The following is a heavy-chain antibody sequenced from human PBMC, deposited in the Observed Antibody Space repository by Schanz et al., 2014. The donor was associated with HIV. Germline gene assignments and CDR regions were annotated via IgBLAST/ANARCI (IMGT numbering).Heavy chain of an antibody. CDR1: GFDFGVYG. D-gene: IGHD1-26*01. J-gene: IGHJ4*02. CDR2: IGHEGNDI. Sequence: QVQLVESGGGVVQPGGSLRLSCAASGFDFGVYGMHWVRQAPGKGPERVAVIGHEGNDIHYADSVAGRFSISRDNSKNTLYLQLGSLRTEDTAVYYCARDLNVGRHFDHWGQGTLVTVSS. CDR3: ARDLNVGRHFDH. V-gene: IGHV3-33*01.